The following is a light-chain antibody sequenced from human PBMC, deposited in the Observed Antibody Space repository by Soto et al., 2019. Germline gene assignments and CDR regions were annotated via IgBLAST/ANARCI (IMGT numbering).Light chain of an antibody. CDR1: QSVSNNY. J-gene: IGKJ1*01. V-gene: IGKV3-20*01. CDR3: QQYGSSGT. CDR2: GAS. Sequence: IVMTQSPATLSVSPGEGVTLSCRASQSVSNNYLAWYQQKPGRAPRLLIYGASNRATGIPDRFSGSGSGTDFTLTISRLEPEDFAVYYCQQYGSSGTFGQGTKVDIK.